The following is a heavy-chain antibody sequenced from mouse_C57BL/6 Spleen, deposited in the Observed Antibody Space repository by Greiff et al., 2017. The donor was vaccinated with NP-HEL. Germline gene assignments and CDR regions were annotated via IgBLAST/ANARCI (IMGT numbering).Heavy chain of an antibody. D-gene: IGHD2-5*01. CDR2: INPYNGGT. CDR1: GYTFTDYY. Sequence: VQLQQSGPVLVKPGASVKMSCKASGYTFTDYYMNWVKQSHGKSLEWIGVINPYNGGTSYNQKFKGKATLTVDKSSSTAYMELNSLTSEDSAVYYCAVDGSNYSFAYWGQGTLVTVSA. CDR3: AVDGSNYSFAY. V-gene: IGHV1-19*01. J-gene: IGHJ3*01.